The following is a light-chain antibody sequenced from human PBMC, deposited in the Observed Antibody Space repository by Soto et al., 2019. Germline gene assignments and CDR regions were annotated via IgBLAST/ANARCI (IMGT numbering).Light chain of an antibody. CDR2: AAS. CDR3: QHYADSPPVFT. CDR1: RFVSNYY. J-gene: IGKJ3*01. Sequence: DIVLTQSPGTLSLSPGDRATLSCRTSRFVSNYYVAWYQQRPCQAPRLLIYAASSRATDIPDRFSGSGSGTDFTLTISRLEPEDFAVYYCQHYADSPPVFTFGPGTKVEI. V-gene: IGKV3-20*01.